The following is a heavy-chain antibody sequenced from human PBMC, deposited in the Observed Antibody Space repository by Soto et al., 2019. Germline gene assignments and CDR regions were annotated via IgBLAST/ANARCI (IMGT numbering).Heavy chain of an antibody. CDR3: AKELVNSGWTYFDY. J-gene: IGHJ4*02. CDR1: GXTFNTYS. V-gene: IGHV3-23*01. CDR2: ISDSGGRT. D-gene: IGHD6-19*01. Sequence: GSLRLACAASGXTFNTYSMSWVRQAPGKGLELVSAISDSGGRTYYADSVKGRFTISRDNSKNTLYLQMNTMRAEDTAVYFCAKELVNSGWTYFDYWGQGTLGTVSS.